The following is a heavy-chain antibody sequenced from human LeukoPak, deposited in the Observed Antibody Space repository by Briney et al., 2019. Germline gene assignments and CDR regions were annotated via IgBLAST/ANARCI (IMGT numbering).Heavy chain of an antibody. V-gene: IGHV1-58*01. Sequence: SVTVSCTASGFTFTSSAVQWVRQARGQRLEWIGWIVVGSGNTNYAQKFQERVTITRDMSTSTAYMELSSLRSEDTAVYYCAAKPSTPYYYYYMDVWGKGTTVTVSS. CDR2: IVVGSGNT. CDR3: AAKPSTPYYYYYMDV. CDR1: GFTFTSSA. J-gene: IGHJ6*03.